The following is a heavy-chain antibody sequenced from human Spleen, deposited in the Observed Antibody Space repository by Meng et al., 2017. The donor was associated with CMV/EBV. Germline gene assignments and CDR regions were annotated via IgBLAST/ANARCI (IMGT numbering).Heavy chain of an antibody. Sequence: SGKASGYTFTNFYIHWVRQAPGQGLEWMGVFNPNGGTTAYAQNFQGRVTMTGDTSTSTVHMELHSLRSEDTAMYFCAAKIEITYFDLWGQGTLVTVSS. CDR2: FNPNGGTT. CDR1: GYTFTNFY. J-gene: IGHJ4*02. CDR3: AAKIEITYFDL. D-gene: IGHD1-14*01. V-gene: IGHV1-46*01.